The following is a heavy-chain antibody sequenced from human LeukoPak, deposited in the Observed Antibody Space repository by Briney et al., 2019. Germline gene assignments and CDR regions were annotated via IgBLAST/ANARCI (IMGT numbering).Heavy chain of an antibody. V-gene: IGHV3-74*01. Sequence: GGSLRLSCAASGFTFSSYWMHWVRQAPGKGLVWVSRIKNDGSSTTYADSVKGRFTISRDDAKNSLYLQMNTLSVEDTAVYYCARGGWELLRGVFDYWGQGTLVTVSS. D-gene: IGHD1-26*01. J-gene: IGHJ4*02. CDR3: ARGGWELLRGVFDY. CDR1: GFTFSSYW. CDR2: IKNDGSST.